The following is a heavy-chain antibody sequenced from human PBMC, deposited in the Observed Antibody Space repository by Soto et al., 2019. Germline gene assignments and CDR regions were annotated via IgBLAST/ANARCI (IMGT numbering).Heavy chain of an antibody. CDR1: GGSISSSNW. CDR2: IYHSGST. Sequence: SETLSLTCAVSGGSISSSNWWSWVRQPPGKGLEWIGEIYHSGSTNYNPSLKSRVTISVDKSKNQFSLKLSSVTAADPAVDYCARVRSGEGPPPPVAAAGTDSLTPFPHTSYYYGMDVWGQGTTVTVSS. D-gene: IGHD6-13*01. J-gene: IGHJ6*02. CDR3: ARVRSGEGPPPPVAAAGTDSLTPFPHTSYYYGMDV. V-gene: IGHV4-4*02.